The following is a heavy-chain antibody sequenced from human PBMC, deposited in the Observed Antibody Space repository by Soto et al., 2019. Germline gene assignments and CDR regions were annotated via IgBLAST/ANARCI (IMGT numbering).Heavy chain of an antibody. D-gene: IGHD3-16*01. J-gene: IGHJ6*02. V-gene: IGHV3-21*01. Sequence: EVQLVESGGGLVKPGGSLRLSCAASGFTFSSYSMNWVRQAPGKGLEWVSSISSSSSYIYYADSVKGRFTISRVNAKNSLYLQMNSLRAEDTAVYYCAPQGGTGYYYGMDVWGQGTTVTVSS. CDR1: GFTFSSYS. CDR3: APQGGTGYYYGMDV. CDR2: ISSSSSYI.